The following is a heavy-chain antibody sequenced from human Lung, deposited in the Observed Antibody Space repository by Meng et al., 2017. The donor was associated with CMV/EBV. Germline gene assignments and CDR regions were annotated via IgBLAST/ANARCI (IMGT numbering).Heavy chain of an antibody. J-gene: IGHJ5*02. V-gene: IGHV3-53*01. CDR1: GFTVSNSY. CDR2: IYSGDNT. D-gene: IGHD3-22*01. Sequence: GGSLRLXCAASGFTVSNSYMSWVRQAPGKGLEQVSVIYSGDNTFYADSVKGRFSISRDSSKNTLYLQMNGLRAEDTAVYYCARGWGMIVSSRPLGWFDPWGQGTXVTVGS. CDR3: ARGWGMIVSSRPLGWFDP.